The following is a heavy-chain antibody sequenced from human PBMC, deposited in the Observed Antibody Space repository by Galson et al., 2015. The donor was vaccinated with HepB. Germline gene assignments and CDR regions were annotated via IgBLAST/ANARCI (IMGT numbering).Heavy chain of an antibody. V-gene: IGHV1-46*01. D-gene: IGHD6-13*01. Sequence: SVKVSCKASGYTFTSYYMHWVRQAPGQGLEWMGIINPSGGSTSYAQKFQGRVTMTRDTSTSTVYMELSSLRSEDTAVYYCARGGKEQQLVRDFPRIDYWGQGTLVTVSS. J-gene: IGHJ4*02. CDR1: GYTFTSYY. CDR2: INPSGGST. CDR3: ARGGKEQQLVRDFPRIDY.